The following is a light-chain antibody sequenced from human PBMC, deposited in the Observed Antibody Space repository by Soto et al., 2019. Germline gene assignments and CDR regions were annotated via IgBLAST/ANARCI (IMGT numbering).Light chain of an antibody. J-gene: IGLJ2*01. V-gene: IGLV2-14*01. CDR1: ISDVGGYNY. Sequence: QSVLTQPASVSGSPGQSITISCTGTISDVGGYNYVSWYQQHPGKVPKLMIYEVSNRPSGVSNRFSGSKSGNTASLSISGLQAEDEADYYCSSYTSSTTLVFGGGTQLTVL. CDR3: SSYTSSTTLV. CDR2: EVS.